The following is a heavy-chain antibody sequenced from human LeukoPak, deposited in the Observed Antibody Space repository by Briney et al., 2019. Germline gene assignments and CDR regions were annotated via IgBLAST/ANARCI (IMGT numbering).Heavy chain of an antibody. J-gene: IGHJ3*02. Sequence: GGSLRLSCAASGFIFSYYSMNWVRQAPGKGLEWVSSINSNSNYMSYADSVKGRFTISRDNAKNSLYLLMTSLRAEDTAVYYCARSEFEAFDMWGQGTMVTVSS. CDR2: INSNSNYM. CDR3: ARSEFEAFDM. V-gene: IGHV3-21*01. CDR1: GFIFSYYS. D-gene: IGHD3-10*01.